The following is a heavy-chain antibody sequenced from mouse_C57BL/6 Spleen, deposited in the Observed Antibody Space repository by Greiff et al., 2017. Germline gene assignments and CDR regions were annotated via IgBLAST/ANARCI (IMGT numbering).Heavy chain of an antibody. Sequence: QVQLQQPGAELVKPGASVKMSCKASGYTFTSYWITWVKQRPGQGLEWIGDIYPGSGSTNYNEKFKSKATLTVEPSSSTAYMQLSSLTSEDSAVYYCARSNYYAMDYWGQGTSVTVSS. CDR3: ARSNYYAMDY. CDR2: IYPGSGST. D-gene: IGHD2-5*01. CDR1: GYTFTSYW. V-gene: IGHV1-55*01. J-gene: IGHJ4*01.